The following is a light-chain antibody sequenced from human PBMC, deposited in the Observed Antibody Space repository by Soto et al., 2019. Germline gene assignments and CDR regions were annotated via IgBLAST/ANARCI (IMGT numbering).Light chain of an antibody. CDR3: QQYNSWPFT. CDR1: QSAGSK. CDR2: DAS. V-gene: IGKV3-15*01. J-gene: IGKJ3*01. Sequence: EVVLTQSPATLSVSPGERATLSCRASQSAGSKLAWYQQKPGQAPRLLIYDASTRATGIPARFCGSGSGTEFTLTIDSLQSEDFAVYYCQQYNSWPFTFGPGTKVDIK.